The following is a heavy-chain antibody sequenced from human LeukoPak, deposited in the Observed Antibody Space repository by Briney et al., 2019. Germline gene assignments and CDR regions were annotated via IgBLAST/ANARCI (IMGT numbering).Heavy chain of an antibody. D-gene: IGHD6-13*01. CDR3: ARYLLRHSSSWNWASSEYYYYGMDV. J-gene: IGHJ6*02. V-gene: IGHV1-69*13. Sequence: SVKVSCKASGGTFSSYAISWVRQAPGQGLEWMKGIIPIFGTANYAQKFQGRVTITADESTSTAYMELSSLRSEDTAVYYCARYLLRHSSSWNWASSEYYYYGMDVWGQGTTVTVSS. CDR2: IIPIFGTA. CDR1: GGTFSSYA.